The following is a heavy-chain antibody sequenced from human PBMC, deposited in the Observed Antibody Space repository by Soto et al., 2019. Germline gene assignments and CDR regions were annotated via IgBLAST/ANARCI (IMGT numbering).Heavy chain of an antibody. CDR1: GFTFSSYA. V-gene: IGHV3-23*01. Sequence: EVQLLESGGGLVQPGGSLRLSCAASGFTFSSYAMSWVRQAPGKGLEWVSAISGSGGSTYYADSVKGRFTISRDNYKNTLYLQMNSLRAEDTAVYYCAKDRHYSSSWYYFDYWGQGTLVTVSS. J-gene: IGHJ4*02. CDR2: ISGSGGST. CDR3: AKDRHYSSSWYYFDY. D-gene: IGHD6-13*01.